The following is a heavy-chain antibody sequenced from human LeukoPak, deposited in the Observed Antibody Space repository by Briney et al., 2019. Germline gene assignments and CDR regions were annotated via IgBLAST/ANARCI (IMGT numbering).Heavy chain of an antibody. CDR2: VNHSGYT. D-gene: IGHD4-17*01. CDR3: ARMTTGHDY. V-gene: IGHV4-34*01. Sequence: SETLSLTCGVSGTSFTSYYWSWIRQTPGKGLEWIGEVNHSGYTNMNPSLRSRVTISVDTSKNQFSLMMTSVTAADTAVYFCARMTTGHDYWGQGTLVTVSS. J-gene: IGHJ4*02. CDR1: GTSFTSYY.